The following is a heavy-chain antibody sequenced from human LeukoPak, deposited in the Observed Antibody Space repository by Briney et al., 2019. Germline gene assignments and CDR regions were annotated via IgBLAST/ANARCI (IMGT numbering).Heavy chain of an antibody. CDR3: ARHATEVVRGAFDI. V-gene: IGHV4-59*08. Sequence: SETLSLTCTVSGGSISGYYWSWIRQPPGKGLEWIGYIYYSGSTYYNPSLQSRVTISIDTSKNQFSLKLSSVTAADTAVYYCARHATEVVRGAFDIWDQGTLVTVSS. J-gene: IGHJ3*02. CDR1: GGSISGYY. CDR2: IYYSGST. D-gene: IGHD1-1*01.